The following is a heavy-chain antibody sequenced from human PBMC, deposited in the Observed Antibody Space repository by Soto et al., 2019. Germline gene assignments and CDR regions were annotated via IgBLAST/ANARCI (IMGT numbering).Heavy chain of an antibody. CDR3: ARAPHSGSYLAKFDY. CDR1: GYTFTSYG. J-gene: IGHJ4*02. D-gene: IGHD1-26*01. V-gene: IGHV1-18*01. Sequence: QVQLVQSGAEVKKPGASVKVSCKASGYTFTSYGISWVRQAPGQGLEWMGWISAYNGNTNYAQKLQGRVTMTKDTSTSTAYMELRSLRSDDTAVYYCARAPHSGSYLAKFDYWGQGTLVTVSS. CDR2: ISAYNGNT.